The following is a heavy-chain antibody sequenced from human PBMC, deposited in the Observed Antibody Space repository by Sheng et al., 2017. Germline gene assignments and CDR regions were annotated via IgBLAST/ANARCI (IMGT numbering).Heavy chain of an antibody. CDR3: AVAPFIVAKPNNYYYMDV. V-gene: IGHV1-69*14. CDR2: IIPPLGTA. J-gene: IGHJ6*03. Sequence: QVQLVQSGAEVKKPGSSVKVSCKASGGTFSSYGISWVRQAPGQGLEWMGGIIPPLGTADYAQKFQGRVTITADKSTSTAYMELSSLRSEDTAVVFCAVAPFIVAKPNNYYYMDVWGTGTTVTVSS. CDR1: GGTFSSYG. D-gene: IGHD5-12*01.